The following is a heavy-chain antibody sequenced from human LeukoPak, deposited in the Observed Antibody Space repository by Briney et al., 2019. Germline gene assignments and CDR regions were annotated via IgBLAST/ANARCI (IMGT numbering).Heavy chain of an antibody. Sequence: GGSLRLSCAASGFTFSSYWMHWVRQVPGKGLVWVSRINSGGSSTSHADSVKGRFTISRDNAKNTLYLQMNDLRAEDTAVYYCARDRGSGWFNGFDIWGQGTMVTVSS. CDR1: GFTFSSYW. CDR2: INSGGSST. CDR3: ARDRGSGWFNGFDI. J-gene: IGHJ3*02. D-gene: IGHD6-19*01. V-gene: IGHV3-74*01.